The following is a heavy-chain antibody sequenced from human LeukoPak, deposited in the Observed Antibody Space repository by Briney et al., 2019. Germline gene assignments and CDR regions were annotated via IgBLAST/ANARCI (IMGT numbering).Heavy chain of an antibody. Sequence: GGSLRLSCAASGFTFSSCAMNWVRQAPGKGLEWVSGISGSGGTTYYADSVTGRFTISRDNSKNTLYLQMNSLRAEDTAVYYCAKALGYRYGPNDAFDIWGQGTMVTVSS. D-gene: IGHD5-18*01. CDR2: ISGSGGTT. CDR3: AKALGYRYGPNDAFDI. J-gene: IGHJ3*02. CDR1: GFTFSSCA. V-gene: IGHV3-23*01.